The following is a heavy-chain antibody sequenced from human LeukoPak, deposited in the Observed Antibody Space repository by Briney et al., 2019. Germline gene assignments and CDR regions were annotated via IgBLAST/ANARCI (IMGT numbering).Heavy chain of an antibody. CDR2: ISSSGSTI. CDR3: ARDVGTSSNWYDP. V-gene: IGHV3-11*04. CDR1: GFTFSDYY. J-gene: IGHJ5*02. D-gene: IGHD6-6*01. Sequence: GGSLRLSCAASGFTFSDYYMSWIRQAPGKGLEWVSYISSSGSTIYYADSVRGRFTISRDNTKNSLFLQMGSLRAEDTAIYYCARDVGTSSNWYDPWGQGTLVTVSS.